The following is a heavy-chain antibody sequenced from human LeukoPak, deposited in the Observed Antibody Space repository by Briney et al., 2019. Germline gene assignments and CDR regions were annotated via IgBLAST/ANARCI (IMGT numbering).Heavy chain of an antibody. CDR3: ARGVATVTTDGAFDI. J-gene: IGHJ3*02. CDR2: INHSGST. Sequence: SETLSLTCAVYGGSFSGYYWSWLRQPPGKGLEWIGEINHSGSTNYNPSLKSRVNISVDTSKNHFSLKLSSVTAADTAVYYCARGVATVTTDGAFDIWGQGTMVTVSS. D-gene: IGHD4-17*01. CDR1: GGSFSGYY. V-gene: IGHV4-34*01.